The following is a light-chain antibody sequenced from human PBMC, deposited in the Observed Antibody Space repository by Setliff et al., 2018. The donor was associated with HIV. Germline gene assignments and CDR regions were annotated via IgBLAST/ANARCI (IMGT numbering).Light chain of an antibody. Sequence: QTVVTQEPSLSVSPGGTVTLTCGLNSGSVSSNDYPSWYQQTPGRAPRTLIYNTKTRSSGVPDRFSGSIVGNKASLTITGAQADDEADYFCVIYLGRGSVVVGGGTKVTVL. J-gene: IGLJ2*01. CDR1: SGSVSSNDY. CDR3: VIYLGRGSVV. CDR2: NTK. V-gene: IGLV8-61*01.